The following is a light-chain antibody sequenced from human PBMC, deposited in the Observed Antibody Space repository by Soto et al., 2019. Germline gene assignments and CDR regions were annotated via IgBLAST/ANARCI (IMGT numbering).Light chain of an antibody. V-gene: IGLV2-8*01. CDR1: SSDVGGYNY. CDR3: SSYAGTHIV. J-gene: IGLJ1*01. CDR2: DVS. Sequence: QSALTQPPSASGSPGQSVIISCTGTSSDVGGYNYVSWYQQHPGKAPKLMIYDVSSRPSGVPDRFSGSKSGNTASLTVSGLQAEDEADYYCSSYAGTHIVFGTGTKVTVL.